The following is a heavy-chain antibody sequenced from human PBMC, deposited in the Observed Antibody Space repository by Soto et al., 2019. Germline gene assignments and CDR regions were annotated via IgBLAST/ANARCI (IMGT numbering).Heavy chain of an antibody. D-gene: IGHD3-22*01. CDR1: GGSISSSNYY. CDR2: INHSGST. CDR3: AKDGNYYYYDSSGYFVEFDY. J-gene: IGHJ4*02. V-gene: IGHV4-39*07. Sequence: PSETLSLTCTVSGGSISSSNYYWGWIRQPPGKGLEWIGEINHSGSTNYNPSLKSRVTISVDTSKNQFSLKLSSVTAEDTAVYYCAKDGNYYYYDSSGYFVEFDYWGQGTLVTVSS.